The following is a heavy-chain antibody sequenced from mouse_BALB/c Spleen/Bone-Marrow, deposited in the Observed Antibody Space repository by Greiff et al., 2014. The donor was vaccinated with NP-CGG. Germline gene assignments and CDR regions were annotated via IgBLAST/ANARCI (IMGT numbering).Heavy chain of an antibody. CDR1: GFNIKDTY. J-gene: IGHJ2*01. CDR3: ARYYYGSSYLDY. CDR2: IDPANGNT. V-gene: IGHV14-3*02. D-gene: IGHD1-1*01. Sequence: EVQRVESGAELVKPGASVKLSCTASGFNIKDTYMHWVKQRPEQGLEWIGRIDPANGNTKYDPKFQGKATITADTSSNTAYLQLSSLTSEDTAVYYCARYYYGSSYLDYWGQGTTLTVSS.